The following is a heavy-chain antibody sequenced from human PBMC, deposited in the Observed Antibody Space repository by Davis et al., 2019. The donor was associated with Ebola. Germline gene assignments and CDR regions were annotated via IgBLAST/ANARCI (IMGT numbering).Heavy chain of an antibody. V-gene: IGHV3-15*07. D-gene: IGHD4-17*01. CDR1: NFTFNNAW. CDR2: IKSKTDGETI. Sequence: PGGSLRLSCAASNFTFNNAWMNWVRQAPGKGLEWVGRIKSKTDGETIDYAAPVKGRFTISRDDSKNMLYLQMNSLKTEDTAVYYCARVRDYGDSFDIWGQGTMVTVSS. CDR3: ARVRDYGDSFDI. J-gene: IGHJ3*02.